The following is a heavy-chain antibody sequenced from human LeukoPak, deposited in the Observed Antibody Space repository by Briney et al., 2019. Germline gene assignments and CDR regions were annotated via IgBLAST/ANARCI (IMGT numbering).Heavy chain of an antibody. CDR1: GFTFSSYW. CDR2: INSDGSST. Sequence: GGSLRLSCAASGFTFSSYWMHWVRQAPGEGLVWVSRINSDGSSTSYADSAKGRFTISRDNAKNTLYLQMNSLRAEDTAVYYCIXDFXLWNQRYYFDYWGQGTLVTVSS. V-gene: IGHV3-74*01. CDR3: IXDFXLWNQRYYFDY. J-gene: IGHJ4*02. D-gene: IGHD1-14*01.